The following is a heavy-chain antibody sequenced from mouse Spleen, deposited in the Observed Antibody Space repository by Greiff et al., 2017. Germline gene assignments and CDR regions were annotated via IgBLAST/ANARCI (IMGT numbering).Heavy chain of an antibody. D-gene: IGHD1-1*01. V-gene: IGHV1-64*01. CDR2: IHPNSGST. CDR3: ARTVVATDYFDY. Sequence: VQLQQSGAELVKPGASVKLSCKASGYTFTSYWMHWVKQRPGQGLEWIGMIHPNSGSTNYNEKFKSKATLTVDKSSSTAYMQLSSLTSEDSAVYYCARTVVATDYFDYWGQGTTLTVSS. CDR1: GYTFTSYW. J-gene: IGHJ2*01.